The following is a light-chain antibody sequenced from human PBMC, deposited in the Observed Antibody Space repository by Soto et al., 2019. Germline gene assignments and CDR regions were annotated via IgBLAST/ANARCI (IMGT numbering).Light chain of an antibody. J-gene: IGKJ5*01. Sequence: EIGLTQSPGTLSLSPGERATLSCRASQSVSSSYLAWYQQKPGQAPRLLIYGASSRATGIPDRFSGSGSGTDFTLTISRLEPEDFAVYYCQQYGSSPPITFGQGTRLANK. CDR3: QQYGSSPPIT. V-gene: IGKV3-20*01. CDR2: GAS. CDR1: QSVSSSY.